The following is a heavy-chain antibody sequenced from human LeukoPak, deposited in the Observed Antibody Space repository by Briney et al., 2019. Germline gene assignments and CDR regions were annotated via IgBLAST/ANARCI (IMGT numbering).Heavy chain of an antibody. V-gene: IGHV4-59*01. CDR2: IYYSGST. CDR1: GGSISSYY. J-gene: IGHJ3*02. D-gene: IGHD2-2*01. Sequence: SETLSLTCTVSGGSISSYYWSWIRQPPGKGLEWIGYIYYSGSTNYNPSLKSRATISVDTSKNQFSLKLSSVTAADTAVYYCARGEGYCSSTSCYADAFDIWGQGTMVTVSS. CDR3: ARGEGYCSSTSCYADAFDI.